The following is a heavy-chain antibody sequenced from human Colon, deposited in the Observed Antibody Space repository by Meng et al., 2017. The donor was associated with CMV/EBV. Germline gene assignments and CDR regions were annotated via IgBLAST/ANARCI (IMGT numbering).Heavy chain of an antibody. J-gene: IGHJ4*02. CDR1: GFTFSSYW. Sequence: GESLKISCAASGFTFSSYWMHWVRQAPGKGLEWVAVINSGGDTTYYADSVKGRFTISRDNSKNVLYLQMNSLRAEDTAVYYCTKGGWVDYVGQGTLVTVSS. CDR3: TKGGWVDY. V-gene: IGHV3-23*01. D-gene: IGHD6-19*01. CDR2: INSGGDTT.